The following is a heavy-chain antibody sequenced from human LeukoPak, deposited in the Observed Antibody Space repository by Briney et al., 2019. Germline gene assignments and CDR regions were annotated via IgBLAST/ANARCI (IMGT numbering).Heavy chain of an antibody. V-gene: IGHV3-53*05. J-gene: IGHJ4*02. D-gene: IGHD2-21*02. CDR1: GFIVSSNY. CDR2: IYSGGST. Sequence: GGSLRLSCAASGFIVSSNYMSWVRQAPGKGLECVSVIYSGGSTYYADSVKGRFTISRDNSSNTLYLQMNSLRSEDTAVYYCASVLYCGADCYSGRYFFDYWGQGTLVTVSS. CDR3: ASVLYCGADCYSGRYFFDY.